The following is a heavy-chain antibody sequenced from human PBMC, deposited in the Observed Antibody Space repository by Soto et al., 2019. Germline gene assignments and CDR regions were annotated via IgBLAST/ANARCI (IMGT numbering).Heavy chain of an antibody. J-gene: IGHJ2*01. D-gene: IGHD4-17*01. CDR3: ARDSNDYGDYGWYFDL. Sequence: GGSLRLSCAASGFTFSTYWIGWVRQAPGKGLEWVADIKQDGSEKNYVDSVKGRFTISRDNAENSLYLQMNSLRAEDTAVYYCARDSNDYGDYGWYFDLWGRGTLVTLSS. V-gene: IGHV3-7*01. CDR1: GFTFSTYW. CDR2: IKQDGSEK.